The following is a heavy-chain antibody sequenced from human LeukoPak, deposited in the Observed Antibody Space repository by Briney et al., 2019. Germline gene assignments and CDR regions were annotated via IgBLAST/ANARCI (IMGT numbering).Heavy chain of an antibody. D-gene: IGHD5-18*01. CDR2: INPSGGST. Sequence: ASVKVSCKASGYTFTSYYMHWVRQAPGQGLEWMGIINPSGGSTSYAQKFQGRVTMTRDTSTSAVYMELSSLRSEDTAVYYCARADTAMDPFDYWGQGTLVTVSS. CDR3: ARADTAMDPFDY. V-gene: IGHV1-46*01. J-gene: IGHJ4*02. CDR1: GYTFTSYY.